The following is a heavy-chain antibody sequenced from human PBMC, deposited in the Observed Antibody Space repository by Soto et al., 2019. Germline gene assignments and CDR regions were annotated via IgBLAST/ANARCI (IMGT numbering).Heavy chain of an antibody. J-gene: IGHJ4*02. V-gene: IGHV4-4*07. Sequence: QVQLQESGPGLVKASETLSLTCTVYGVSISSSYWSWIRQPARKGLEWIGRIYTSGNTNYNPSLERRVTMSFDTSKNQVSLNLSSVTAADTAVYYCARDKGVGASTNYFYSWGQGTLVTVSS. D-gene: IGHD1-26*01. CDR3: ARDKGVGASTNYFYS. CDR2: IYTSGNT. CDR1: GVSISSSY.